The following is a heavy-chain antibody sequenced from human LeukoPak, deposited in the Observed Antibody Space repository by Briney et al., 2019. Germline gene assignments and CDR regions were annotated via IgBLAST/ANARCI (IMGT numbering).Heavy chain of an antibody. V-gene: IGHV3-66*01. CDR2: IYSGGST. CDR3: ARDSQSSGWYRGFDY. Sequence: PGGSLRLSCAASGFTFSSYAMNWVRQAPGKGLEWVSVIYSGGSTYYADSVKGRFTISRDNSKNTLYLQMNSLRAEDTAVYYCARDSQSSGWYRGFDYWGQGTLVTVSS. CDR1: GFTFSSYA. D-gene: IGHD6-19*01. J-gene: IGHJ4*02.